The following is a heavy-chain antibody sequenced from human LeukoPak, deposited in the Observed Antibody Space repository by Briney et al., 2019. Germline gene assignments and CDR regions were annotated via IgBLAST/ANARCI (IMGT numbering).Heavy chain of an antibody. CDR3: AREPTSGREPTSGRPLDY. CDR2: IYSSGSN. D-gene: IGHD5-12*01. J-gene: IGHJ4*02. CDR1: GGSISGYF. V-gene: IGHV4-4*07. Sequence: SETLSLTCTVSGGSISGYFWTWIRQPAGNGLEWIGRIYSSGSNNYNPSLKSRVTMSLDTSKNHSSLNLTSVTAADTAVYYCAREPTSGREPTSGRPLDYWGQGTLVTVSS.